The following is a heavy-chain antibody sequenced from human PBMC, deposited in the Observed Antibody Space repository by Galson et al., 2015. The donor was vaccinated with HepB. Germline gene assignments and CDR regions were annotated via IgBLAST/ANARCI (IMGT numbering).Heavy chain of an antibody. Sequence: SVKVSCKASGYTFTSYGISWVRQAPGQGLEWMGWISAYSGNTNYAQKLQGRVTMTTDTSTSTAYMALRSLISDDTAVYYCARLPIDIVVVPTAKSTWYFDLWGRGTLVTVSS. CDR1: GYTFTSYG. D-gene: IGHD2-2*01. J-gene: IGHJ2*01. CDR2: ISAYSGNT. V-gene: IGHV1-18*04. CDR3: ARLPIDIVVVPTAKSTWYFDL.